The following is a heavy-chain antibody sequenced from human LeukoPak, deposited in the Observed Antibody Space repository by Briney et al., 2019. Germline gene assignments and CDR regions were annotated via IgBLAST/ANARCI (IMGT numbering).Heavy chain of an antibody. D-gene: IGHD2-15*01. CDR3: ARDSVVEGDDYYYYMDV. CDR2: IKQDGSEK. Sequence: GGSLRLSCAASGFTFSSYWMSWVRQAPGKGLEWVANIKQDGSEKYYVDSVKGRFTISRDKAKNSLYLQMNSLRAEDTAVYYCARDSVVEGDDYYYYMDVWGKGTTVTVTS. V-gene: IGHV3-7*01. CDR1: GFTFSSYW. J-gene: IGHJ6*03.